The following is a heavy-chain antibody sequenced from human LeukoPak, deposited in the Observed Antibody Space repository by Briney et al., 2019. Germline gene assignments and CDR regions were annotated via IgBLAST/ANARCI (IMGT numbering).Heavy chain of an antibody. CDR2: MNPNSGNT. D-gene: IGHD6-6*01. J-gene: IGHJ4*02. Sequence: ASVKDSCKASGYTFTSYDINWVRQATGQGLEWMGWMNPNSGNTGYAQKFQGRVTMTRNTSISTAYMELSSLRSEDTAVYYCARGFGRIAARKTGSFDYWGQGTLVTVSS. CDR3: ARGFGRIAARKTGSFDY. V-gene: IGHV1-8*01. CDR1: GYTFTSYD.